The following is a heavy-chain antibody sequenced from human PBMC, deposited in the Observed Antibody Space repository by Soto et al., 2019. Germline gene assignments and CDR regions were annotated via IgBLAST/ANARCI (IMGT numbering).Heavy chain of an antibody. CDR3: ARDRCYDGTCYSASDS. Sequence: GGSLRLSCAASGFSFSTYNMDWVRQAPGKGPEWIAYISTTSFTIYYADSVKGRFTISRDNDRDSLYLEMNSLRDEDTAVYYCARDRCYDGTCYSASDSWGQGTLVTVSS. CDR2: ISTTSFTI. V-gene: IGHV3-48*02. D-gene: IGHD2-15*01. CDR1: GFSFSTYN. J-gene: IGHJ5*01.